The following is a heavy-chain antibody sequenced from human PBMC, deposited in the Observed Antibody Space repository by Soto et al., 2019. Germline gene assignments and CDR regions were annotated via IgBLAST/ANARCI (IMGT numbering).Heavy chain of an antibody. CDR3: VRDYYYDTSGYYDY. Sequence: XVKVSCKSSGYIFGRYAIHWVRQAPGQRLEWMGWIHAGNGITKYSEKVQGRLTITRDTSASTAYMELSSLTSEDTAVYYCVRDYYYDTSGYYDYWGQGTLVTVSS. J-gene: IGHJ4*02. V-gene: IGHV1-3*01. D-gene: IGHD3-22*01. CDR2: IHAGNGIT. CDR1: GYIFGRYA.